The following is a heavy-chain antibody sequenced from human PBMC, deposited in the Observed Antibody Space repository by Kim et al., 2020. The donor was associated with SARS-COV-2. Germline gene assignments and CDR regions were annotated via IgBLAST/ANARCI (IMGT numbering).Heavy chain of an antibody. D-gene: IGHD3-10*01. CDR1: GDSVSSNSAA. CDR2: TYYRSKWYN. CDR3: ARAYYGSGSYYNGYYFDY. J-gene: IGHJ4*02. V-gene: IGHV6-1*01. Sequence: SQTLSLTCAISGDSVSSNSAAWNWIRQSPSRGLEWLGRTYYRSKWYNDYAVSVKSRITINPDTSKNQVSLQLNSVTPEDTAVYYCARAYYGSGSYYNGYYFDYWGQGTLVTVSS.